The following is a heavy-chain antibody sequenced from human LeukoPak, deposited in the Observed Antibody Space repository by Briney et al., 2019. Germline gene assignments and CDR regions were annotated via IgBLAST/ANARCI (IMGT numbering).Heavy chain of an antibody. CDR1: GYTFTSYG. J-gene: IGHJ4*02. CDR3: ARTKQWLDPSSFDY. V-gene: IGHV1-18*01. D-gene: IGHD6-19*01. Sequence: ASVKVSFKASGYTFTSYGISWVRQAPGQGLEWMGWISAYNGNTNYAQKLQGRVTMTTDTSTSTAYMELRSLRSDDTAVYYCARTKQWLDPSSFDYWGQGTLVTVSS. CDR2: ISAYNGNT.